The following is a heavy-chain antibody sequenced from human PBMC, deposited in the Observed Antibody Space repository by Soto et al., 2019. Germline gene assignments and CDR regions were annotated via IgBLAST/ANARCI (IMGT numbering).Heavy chain of an antibody. J-gene: IGHJ5*02. CDR3: ARGRRANMLRGLDP. CDR2: ISSSGNT. CDR1: DGSISNFY. V-gene: IGHV4-59*01. Sequence: QVHLRESGPGLVKPSETLSLSCTVSDGSISNFYWSWIRQPPGKGLEWIGYISSSGNTNYNPSLKSRVSISVDTSKNQFSLNLTSVTAADTGVYYCARGRRANMLRGLDPWGQGTLVTVSS. D-gene: IGHD3-10*01.